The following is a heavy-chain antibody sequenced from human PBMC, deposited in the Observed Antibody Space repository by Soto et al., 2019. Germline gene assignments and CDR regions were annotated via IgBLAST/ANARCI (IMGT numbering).Heavy chain of an antibody. Sequence: QVQLVQSGAEVKKPGASVKVSCEASGYTFTNYYIHWVRQAAGQGLEWMAVINPSGGSTRYAQKFQGRVTMTRETSTRTVYMELSSLRSEGTAVYYCAKTYGFLGGYYFDWWGQGTLVTVSS. CDR1: GYTFTNYY. D-gene: IGHD3-16*01. V-gene: IGHV1-46*01. CDR2: INPSGGST. J-gene: IGHJ4*02. CDR3: AKTYGFLGGYYFDW.